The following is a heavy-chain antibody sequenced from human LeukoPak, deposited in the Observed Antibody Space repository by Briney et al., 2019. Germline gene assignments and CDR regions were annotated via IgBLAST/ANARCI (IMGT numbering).Heavy chain of an antibody. D-gene: IGHD6-19*01. J-gene: IGHJ4*02. CDR3: AREGYSSGKIDY. Sequence: GGSLRLSCAASGFTFSSYWMGWVRQPPGKGLEWVANRKKDGSEKYYVDSVKGRFTISRDNAKKSVYLQMNSLRAEDTAVYYCAREGYSSGKIDYWGQGTLVTVSS. CDR1: GFTFSSYW. CDR2: RKKDGSEK. V-gene: IGHV3-7*01.